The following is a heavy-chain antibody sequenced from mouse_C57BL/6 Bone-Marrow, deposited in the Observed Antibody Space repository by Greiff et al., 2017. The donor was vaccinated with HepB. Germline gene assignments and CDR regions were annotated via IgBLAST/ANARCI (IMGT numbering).Heavy chain of an antibody. J-gene: IGHJ3*01. V-gene: IGHV10-1*01. CDR2: IRSKSNNYAT. CDR1: GFSFNTYA. Sequence: DAGGGLVQPNGSLKLSCAAFGFSFNTYAMNWVRQAPGQGLEWVARIRSKSNNYATYYADSVKDRFTISRDDSESMLYLQMNNLKTEDTAMYYCAFAYWGQGTLVTVSA. CDR3: AFAY.